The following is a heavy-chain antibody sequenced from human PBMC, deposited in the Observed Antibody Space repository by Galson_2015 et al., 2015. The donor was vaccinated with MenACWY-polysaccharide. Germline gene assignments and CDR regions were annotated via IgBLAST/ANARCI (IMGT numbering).Heavy chain of an antibody. Sequence: SVKVSCKASGYTFISYDFNWVRQAPGQGLEWMGWTNPNSGNTGYAQKFQGRVTMTRNTSISTAYMELSSLRSEDTAVYYCARVGYYDSSGYSLNAFDIWGQGTMVTVSS. CDR2: TNPNSGNT. J-gene: IGHJ3*02. CDR1: GYTFISYD. CDR3: ARVGYYDSSGYSLNAFDI. V-gene: IGHV1-8*01. D-gene: IGHD3-22*01.